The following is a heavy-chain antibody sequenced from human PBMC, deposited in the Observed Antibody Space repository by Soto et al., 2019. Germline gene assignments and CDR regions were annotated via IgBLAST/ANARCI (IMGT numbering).Heavy chain of an antibody. CDR1: GGSISSITYY. D-gene: IGHD3-3*01. CDR3: ARCTPDLLQSNFWSCYDLSYFDY. CDR2: IHYGGST. V-gene: IGHV4-39*01. J-gene: IGHJ4*02. Sequence: QLQLQESGPALVKPSETLSLTCTVSGGSISSITYYWGWIRQSPEKGLEWIGYIHYGGSTYYNPYLDSRVTISLDTSKNPSSLRLTSVNASDTGVYYCARCTPDLLQSNFWSCYDLSYFDYWGQGSLVTFSA.